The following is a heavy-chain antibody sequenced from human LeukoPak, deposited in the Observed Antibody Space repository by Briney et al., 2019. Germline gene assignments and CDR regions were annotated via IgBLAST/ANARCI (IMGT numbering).Heavy chain of an antibody. CDR2: ISAYNGNT. V-gene: IGHV1-18*01. CDR1: GYTFDSYG. Sequence: ASVKVSCKAPGYTFDSYGISWVRQAPGQGLEWMGWISAYNGNTNYGQRFQGRITMTKDTSTNTVNTELRSLRSDDTAVYYCARVGSASYYGMDVWGQGTTVIVSS. J-gene: IGHJ6*02. D-gene: IGHD3-10*01. CDR3: ARVGSASYYGMDV.